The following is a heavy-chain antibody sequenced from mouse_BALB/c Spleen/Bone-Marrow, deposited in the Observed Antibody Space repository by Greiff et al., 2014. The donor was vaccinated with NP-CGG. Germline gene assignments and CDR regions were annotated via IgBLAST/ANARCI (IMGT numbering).Heavy chain of an antibody. V-gene: IGHV1S29*02. CDR3: ARSKGGNYYAMDY. CDR2: IYPYNGGT. D-gene: IGHD1-1*02. CDR1: GYTFTDYN. J-gene: IGHJ4*01. Sequence: EVQRVESGPELVKPGASVKISCKASGYTFTDYNMHWVKQSHGKSPEWIGYIYPYNGGTGYNQKFKSKATLTVDNSSSTAYMELRSLTSEDSAVYYCARSKGGNYYAMDYWGQGTSGTVSS.